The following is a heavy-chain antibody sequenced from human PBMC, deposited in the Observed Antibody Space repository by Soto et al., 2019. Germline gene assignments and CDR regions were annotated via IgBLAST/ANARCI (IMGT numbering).Heavy chain of an antibody. CDR1: GFTFSDYY. CDR2: ISSSSYT. V-gene: IGHV3-11*06. CDR3: ARATRGYYDSSGYRQIWFDP. D-gene: IGHD3-22*01. Sequence: QVQLVESGGGLVKPGGSLRLSCAASGFTFSDYYMSWIRQAPGKGLEWVSYISSSSYTNYADSVKGRFTISRDNAKNSLYLQMNSLRAEDTAVYYCARATRGYYDSSGYRQIWFDPWGQGTLVTVSS. J-gene: IGHJ5*02.